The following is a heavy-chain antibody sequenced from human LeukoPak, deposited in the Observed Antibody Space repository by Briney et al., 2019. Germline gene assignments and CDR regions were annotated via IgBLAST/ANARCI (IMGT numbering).Heavy chain of an antibody. V-gene: IGHV3-30*18. CDR3: AKDKGSSGWYYDY. CDR1: GFTFSTYG. Sequence: GGSLRLSCAASGFTFSTYGMNWVRQAPGKGLEWVSVISYNGSDKYYADSVKGRFTISRDNAKNTLYLQMNTLRAEDTAVYYCAKDKGSSGWYYDYWGQGTLVTVSS. J-gene: IGHJ4*02. D-gene: IGHD6-19*01. CDR2: ISYNGSDK.